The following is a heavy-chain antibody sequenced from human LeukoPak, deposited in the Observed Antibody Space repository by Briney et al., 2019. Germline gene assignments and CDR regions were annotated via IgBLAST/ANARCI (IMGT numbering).Heavy chain of an antibody. V-gene: IGHV3-23*01. J-gene: IGHJ4*02. D-gene: IGHD3-16*02. CDR3: AKDPYYDYVWGSYRYTNYFDY. CDR2: ISGSGGST. CDR1: GFTFSSYA. Sequence: GGSLRLSCAASGFTFSSYAMSWVRQAPGKGLEWVTAISGSGGSTYYADSVKGRFTISRDNSKNTLYLQMNSLRAEDTAVYYCAKDPYYDYVWGSYRYTNYFDYWGQGTLVTVSS.